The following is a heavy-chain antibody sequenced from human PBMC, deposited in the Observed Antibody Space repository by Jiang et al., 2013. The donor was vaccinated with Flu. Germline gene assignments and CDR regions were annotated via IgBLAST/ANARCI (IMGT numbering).Heavy chain of an antibody. D-gene: IGHD3-16*02. V-gene: IGHV4-34*01. CDR1: GGSFSGYF. Sequence: KPSETLSLTCAVYGGSFSGYFWSWIRQPPGKGLEWIAEINHSGSTNYNPSLKSRVTISVDTSKSQFSLMLSSVTAADTAVYYCARASITITFGEVIAPRRFFDSWGQGTLVTVSP. CDR3: ARASITITFGEVIAPRRFFDS. CDR2: INHSGST. J-gene: IGHJ4*02.